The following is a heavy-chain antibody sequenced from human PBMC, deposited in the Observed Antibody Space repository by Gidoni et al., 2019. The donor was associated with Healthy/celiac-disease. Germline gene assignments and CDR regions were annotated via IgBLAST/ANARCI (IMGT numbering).Heavy chain of an antibody. CDR1: GGSISSSRYY. V-gene: IGHV4-39*01. D-gene: IGHD1-26*01. CDR2: LYYSGST. J-gene: IGHJ3*02. Sequence: QLQLPESGPGLVKPSETLSLTCTVSGGSISSSRYYWGWIRQPPGKGLEWIGSLYYSGSTYYNPSLKSRVTISVDTSKNQFSLKLSSVTAADTAVYYCARLLPAWYDAFDIWGQGTMVTVSS. CDR3: ARLLPAWYDAFDI.